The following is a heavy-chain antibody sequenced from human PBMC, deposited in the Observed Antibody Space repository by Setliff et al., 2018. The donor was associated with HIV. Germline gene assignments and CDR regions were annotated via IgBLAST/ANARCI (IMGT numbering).Heavy chain of an antibody. CDR1: GGSIVRYY. CDR2: IYYSGST. J-gene: IGHJ3*02. V-gene: IGHV4-59*08. Sequence: SETLSLTCTVSGGSIVRYYWTWIRQPPGKGLEWIGYIYYSGSTNYNPSLKSRVIISVDTSKMQFSLKLRSVTAADMAMYYCARLLQGGNYAFDIWGQGTMVTVSS. D-gene: IGHD2-21*02. CDR3: ARLLQGGNYAFDI.